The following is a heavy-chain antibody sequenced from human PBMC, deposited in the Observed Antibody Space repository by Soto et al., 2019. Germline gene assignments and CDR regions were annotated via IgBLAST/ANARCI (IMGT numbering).Heavy chain of an antibody. CDR3: ARTRQRRPVFYVDY. CDR2: IIPKYGTT. D-gene: IGHD2-2*01. CDR1: GGPFNTFG. J-gene: IGHJ4*02. Sequence: QVQLMQSGAEVTKPGSSVKVSCKASGGPFNTFGISWVRQAPGQGLEWMGGIIPKYGTTNYARRFQGRVTITADESTTTANLELSSLRHDDTAIYYCARTRQRRPVFYVDYWGQGTPIYVTS. V-gene: IGHV1-69*01.